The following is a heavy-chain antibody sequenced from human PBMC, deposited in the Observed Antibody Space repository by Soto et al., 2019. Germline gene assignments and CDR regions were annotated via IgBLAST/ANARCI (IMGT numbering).Heavy chain of an antibody. CDR1: GYTFTSYG. J-gene: IGHJ6*03. V-gene: IGHV1-18*01. CDR2: ISAYNGNT. Sequence: ASVKVSCKASGYTFTSYGISWVRQAPGQGLEWMGWISAYNGNTNYAQKLQGRVTMTTDTSTSTAYMELRSLRSDDTAVYYCARGGDFWSGYPYYYYMDVWGKGTTVTVS. D-gene: IGHD3-3*01. CDR3: ARGGDFWSGYPYYYYMDV.